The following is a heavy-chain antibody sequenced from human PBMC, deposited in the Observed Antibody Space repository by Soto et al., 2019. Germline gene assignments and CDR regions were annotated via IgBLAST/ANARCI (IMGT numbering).Heavy chain of an antibody. Sequence: QVQLVESGEGWVQPGRALTPSGPPLGFPCRNSAMDGVLQAPGKGLGWGAVISYDGANKYIAESVKGRFTISRDNSKNTLFLQMNSLRAEDTAVYYCASGTTTSAFSAMDVWGQGTTVTVSS. D-gene: IGHD1-1*01. CDR3: ASGTTTSAFSAMDV. CDR1: GFPCRNSA. CDR2: ISYDGANK. V-gene: IGHV3-30-3*01. J-gene: IGHJ6*02.